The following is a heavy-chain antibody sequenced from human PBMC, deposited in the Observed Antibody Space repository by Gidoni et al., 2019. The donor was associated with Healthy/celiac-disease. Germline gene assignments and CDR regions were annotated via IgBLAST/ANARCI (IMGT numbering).Heavy chain of an antibody. V-gene: IGHV4-39*01. CDR1: GGSISSSSYY. CDR2: SYYSGST. Sequence: QLQLQESGPGLVKPSETLSLTCTVSGGSISSSSYYWGWIRQPPGKGLEWIGSSYYSGSTYYNPSLKSRVTISVDTSKNQFSLKLSSVTAADTAVYYCARQGDRRSYYYYGMDVWGQGTTVTVSS. D-gene: IGHD3-16*01. J-gene: IGHJ6*02. CDR3: ARQGDRRSYYYYGMDV.